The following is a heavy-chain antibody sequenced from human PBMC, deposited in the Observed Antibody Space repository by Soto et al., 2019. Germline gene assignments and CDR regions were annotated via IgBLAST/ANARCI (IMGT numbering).Heavy chain of an antibody. CDR1: GFTFGQYA. J-gene: IGHJ4*02. Sequence: GGSLRLSCTTSGFTFGQYAMTWVRQAPGKGLEWVGFTRSKAYGGTTEYAASVRDRFTISRDDSKGIAYLQMNGLKTEDTAVYYCTRGPPGVEMTAYYFDFWGQGTLVTVSS. V-gene: IGHV3-49*04. CDR3: TRGPPGVEMTAYYFDF. D-gene: IGHD2-21*02. CDR2: TRSKAYGGTT.